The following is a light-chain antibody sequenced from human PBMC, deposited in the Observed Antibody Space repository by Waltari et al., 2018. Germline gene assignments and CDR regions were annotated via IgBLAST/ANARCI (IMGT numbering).Light chain of an antibody. J-gene: IGLJ2*01. CDR2: DAS. CDR1: TSAVGAVYY. CDR3: CSYAGRYTLV. Sequence: QSALTPPRPVSGSPGQSVTISCPPTTSAVGAVYYSPWYQQHPGKAPNLLIYDASNRPSGVPDRFSGSKSGNTASLTISGLRTEDEADYSCCSYAGRYTLVFGGGTKLTVL. V-gene: IGLV2-11*01.